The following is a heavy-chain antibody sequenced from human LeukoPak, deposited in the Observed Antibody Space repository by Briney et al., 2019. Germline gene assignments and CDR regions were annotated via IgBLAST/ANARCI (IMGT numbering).Heavy chain of an antibody. CDR1: GGXISSSSYY. J-gene: IGHJ4*02. CDR2: IYYSGSA. V-gene: IGHV4-39*01. D-gene: IGHD3-10*01. CDR3: ARCITMVRGVIRPPDY. Sequence: PSETLSLTCTVSGGXISSSSYYWGWIRQSPGTGLEWPGSIYYSGSAYYNPSLKSRLTISVDTSKNQFSLKLSSVTAADTAVYYCARCITMVRGVIRPPDYWGQGTLVTVSS.